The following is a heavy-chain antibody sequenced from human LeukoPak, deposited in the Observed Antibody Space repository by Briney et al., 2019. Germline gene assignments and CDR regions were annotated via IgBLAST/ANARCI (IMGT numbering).Heavy chain of an antibody. CDR1: GGSISSYY. Sequence: NTSETLSLTCTVSGGSISSYYWSWIRQPPGKGLEWIGYIYYSGSTNYNPSLKSRVTISVDTSKNQFSLKLSSVTAADTAVYYCARWGLGYCSSTSCARRGAFDIWGQGTMVTVSS. CDR2: IYYSGST. J-gene: IGHJ3*02. CDR3: ARWGLGYCSSTSCARRGAFDI. V-gene: IGHV4-59*01. D-gene: IGHD2-2*01.